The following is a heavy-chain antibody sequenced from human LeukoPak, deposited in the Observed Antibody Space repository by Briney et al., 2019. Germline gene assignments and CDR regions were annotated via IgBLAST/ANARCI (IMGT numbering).Heavy chain of an antibody. CDR3: ARVPPIYDHGFVVVPAANDY. CDR2: INHSGST. V-gene: IGHV4-34*01. CDR1: GGSFSGYY. J-gene: IGHJ4*02. Sequence: SETLSLTCAVYGGSFSGYYWSWIRQPPGKGLEWIGEINHSGSTNYNPSLKSRVTISVDTSKNQFSLKPSSVTAADTAVYYCARVPPIYDHGFVVVPAANDYWGQGTLVTVSS. D-gene: IGHD2-2*01.